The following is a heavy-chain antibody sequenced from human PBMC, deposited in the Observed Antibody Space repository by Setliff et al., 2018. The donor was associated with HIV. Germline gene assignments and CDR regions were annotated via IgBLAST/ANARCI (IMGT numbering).Heavy chain of an antibody. J-gene: IGHJ4*02. CDR3: ASGYSSSSPRRDY. V-gene: IGHV3-23*01. D-gene: IGHD6-6*01. CDR2: ISDSGGST. Sequence: GGSLRLSCAASGFTFSSYMMNWVRQAPGKGLEWVSGISDSGGSTYYADSVKGRFTISRDNSKNTLNLQMNSLRAEGTAVYYCASGYSSSSPRRDYWGQGTLVTVSS. CDR1: GFTFSSYM.